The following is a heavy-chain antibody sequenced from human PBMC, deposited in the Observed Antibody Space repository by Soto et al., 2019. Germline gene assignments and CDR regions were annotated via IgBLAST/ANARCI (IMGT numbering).Heavy chain of an antibody. J-gene: IGHJ4*02. V-gene: IGHV1-3*01. D-gene: IGHD4-17*01. Sequence: GASVKVSFKASRYTFTSYAVHWVRQAPGQRPEWMGWINVGNGNTKYSQQFQGRVTITRDTSASTVYMELSSLRSEDTALYYCAREGRYGDYVDYWGQGTLVTVSS. CDR2: INVGNGNT. CDR3: AREGRYGDYVDY. CDR1: RYTFTSYA.